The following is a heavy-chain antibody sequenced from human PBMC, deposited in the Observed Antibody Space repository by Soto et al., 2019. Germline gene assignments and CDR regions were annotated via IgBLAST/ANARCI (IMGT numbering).Heavy chain of an antibody. V-gene: IGHV1-69*12. J-gene: IGHJ6*02. CDR3: AVTMTNSSYSGMDV. CDR1: GGTFSSYA. D-gene: IGHD3-22*01. CDR2: IIPIFGTA. Sequence: QVQLVQSGAEVKKPGSSVKVSCKASGGTFSSYAISWVRQAPGQGLEWMGGIIPIFGTADYAQKFQGRVTITAGESTSTAYMELRSLRSEDTAVYYCAVTMTNSSYSGMDVWGQGTPVTVSS.